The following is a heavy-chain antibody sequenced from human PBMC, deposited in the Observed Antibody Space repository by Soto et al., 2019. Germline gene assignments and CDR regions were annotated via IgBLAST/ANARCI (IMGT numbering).Heavy chain of an antibody. Sequence: QVQLVQSGAEVKKPGASVKVSCKASGYTFTSYAMHWVRQAPGQRLEWMGWINAGNGNTKYSQKFQGRVTITRDTSESTAYMELSSLSSEDTAVYYCARGLEPGLFDLWGRGTLVTVSS. CDR2: INAGNGNT. D-gene: IGHD1-1*01. CDR3: ARGLEPGLFDL. V-gene: IGHV1-3*01. CDR1: GYTFTSYA. J-gene: IGHJ2*01.